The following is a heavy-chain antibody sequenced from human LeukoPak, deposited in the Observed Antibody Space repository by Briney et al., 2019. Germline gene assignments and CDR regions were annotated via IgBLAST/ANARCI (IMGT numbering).Heavy chain of an antibody. CDR1: GGSVSSGTYY. D-gene: IGHD5-24*01. Sequence: SETLSLTCTVSGGSVSSGTYYWNWMRQPAGKGLEWIGRIFPGGNTYFNPSLKSRVAISVDSSRNQFSLTLSSVTAADTAVYYCAGNRDAYFLNAFDIWGQGTMVTVSS. CDR2: IFPGGNT. V-gene: IGHV4-61*02. CDR3: AGNRDAYFLNAFDI. J-gene: IGHJ3*02.